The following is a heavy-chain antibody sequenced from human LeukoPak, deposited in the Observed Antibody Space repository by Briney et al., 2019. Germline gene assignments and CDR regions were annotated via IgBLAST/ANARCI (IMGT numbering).Heavy chain of an antibody. J-gene: IGHJ4*02. CDR3: ARGTWQQLAFDY. CDR2: IIPIFATA. CDR1: GGTFSSYA. Sequence: SVKVSCKASGGTFSSYAISWVRQAPGQGLEWMGGIIPIFATANYAQKFQGRVTITADESTSTAYMELSSLRSEDTAVYYCARGTWQQLAFDYWGQGTLVTVSS. D-gene: IGHD6-13*01. V-gene: IGHV1-69*13.